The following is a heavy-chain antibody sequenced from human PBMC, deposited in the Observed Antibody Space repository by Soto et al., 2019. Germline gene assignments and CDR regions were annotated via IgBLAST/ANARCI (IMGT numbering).Heavy chain of an antibody. D-gene: IGHD3-22*01. V-gene: IGHV3-23*01. J-gene: IGHJ4*02. CDR3: GTTLYYYDGGGYQ. Sequence: EVQLLESGGGLVQPGGSLRLSCAASGFTFSSYAMSWVRQAPGKGLEWVSTISGSGGSTYYADSVKGRFNISRDNPKNTLYLQMNSLRPEATAAYYSGTTLYYYDGGGYQWGQGTLVTVSS. CDR2: ISGSGGST. CDR1: GFTFSSYA.